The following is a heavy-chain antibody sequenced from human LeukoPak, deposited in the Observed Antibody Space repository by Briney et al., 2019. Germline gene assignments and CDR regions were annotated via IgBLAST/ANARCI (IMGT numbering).Heavy chain of an antibody. V-gene: IGHV3-30*03. D-gene: IGHD3-22*01. CDR2: ISYDGSNK. CDR1: GFTFSSYS. Sequence: GGSLRLSCAASGFTFSSYSMNWVRQAPGKGLEWVAVISYDGSNKYYADSVKGRFTISRDNSKNTLYLQMNSLRAEDTAVYYCARGFDDSSGYPDAFDIWGQGTMVTVSS. CDR3: ARGFDDSSGYPDAFDI. J-gene: IGHJ3*02.